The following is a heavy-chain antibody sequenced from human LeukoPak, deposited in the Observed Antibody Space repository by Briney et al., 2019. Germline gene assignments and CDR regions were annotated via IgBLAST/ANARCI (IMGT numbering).Heavy chain of an antibody. Sequence: SVTVSCTASGGTFSSYAISWVRQAPGQGLEWMGGIIPIFGTANYAQKFQGRVTITADESTSTAYMELSSLRSEDTAVYYCARGDTAMPYHWGQGTLVTVSS. V-gene: IGHV1-69*13. CDR1: GGTFSSYA. CDR2: IIPIFGTA. D-gene: IGHD5-18*01. CDR3: ARGDTAMPYH. J-gene: IGHJ4*02.